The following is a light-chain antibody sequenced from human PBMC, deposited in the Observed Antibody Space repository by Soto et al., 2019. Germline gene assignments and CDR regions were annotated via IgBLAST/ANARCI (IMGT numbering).Light chain of an antibody. CDR1: QSVLYSSNNKNY. Sequence: DIVMTQSPDSLAVSLGERATINCKSSQSVLYSSNNKNYLAWYQQKPVQPPKLLIYWASTRESGVPDRFSGSGSGTDFTLTISSLQAEDVAGYYCQQYYSTPWTFGQGTKVEIK. CDR2: WAS. CDR3: QQYYSTPWT. J-gene: IGKJ1*01. V-gene: IGKV4-1*01.